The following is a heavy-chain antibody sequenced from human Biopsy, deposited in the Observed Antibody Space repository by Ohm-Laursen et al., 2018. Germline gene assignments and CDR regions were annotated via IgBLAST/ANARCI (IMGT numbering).Heavy chain of an antibody. V-gene: IGHV1-2*02. CDR1: GYTFAGYY. CDR2: INPNRGNA. J-gene: IGHJ6*02. Sequence: ASVKASCKASGYTFAGYYLHWVRQAPGHGLEWLGWINPNRGNANYAQSFQGILTVTRDTSISTAYMELTSLTFDDTAIYYCARVPAYPSIDGYYGLDLWGQGTTVIVSS. D-gene: IGHD3-9*01. CDR3: ARVPAYPSIDGYYGLDL.